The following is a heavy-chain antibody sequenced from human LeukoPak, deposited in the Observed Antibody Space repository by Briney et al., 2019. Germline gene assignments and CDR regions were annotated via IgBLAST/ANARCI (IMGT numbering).Heavy chain of an antibody. D-gene: IGHD1/OR15-1a*01. Sequence: GGSLRLSCSASGLTFSGYWMHWVRHIPGKGLVWVSRIDSDGSGTSYADSVKGRFTISRDDVKNMLYLQMNSLRVEDTGLYYCSTVEHFWGQGTLVTVSS. V-gene: IGHV3-74*01. CDR1: GLTFSGYW. CDR3: STVEHF. CDR2: IDSDGSGT. J-gene: IGHJ4*02.